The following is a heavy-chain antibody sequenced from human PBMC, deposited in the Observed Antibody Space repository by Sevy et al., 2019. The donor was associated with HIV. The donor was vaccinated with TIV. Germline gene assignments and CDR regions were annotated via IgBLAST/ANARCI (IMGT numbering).Heavy chain of an antibody. V-gene: IGHV4-38-2*02. D-gene: IGHD6-13*01. Sequence: SETLSLTCAVSGYSISSGYYWGWIRQPPGKGLEWIGSMYHSGSTYYNPSLKSRVTISVDTSKNQFSLKLSSVTAADTAVYYCARDISLYSSSWLDYWGQGTLVTVSS. CDR1: GYSISSGYY. CDR2: MYHSGST. CDR3: ARDISLYSSSWLDY. J-gene: IGHJ4*02.